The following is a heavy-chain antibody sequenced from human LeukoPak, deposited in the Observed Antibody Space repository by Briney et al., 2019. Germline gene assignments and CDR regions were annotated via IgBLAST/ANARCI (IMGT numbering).Heavy chain of an antibody. Sequence: KTSETLSLTCTVSGGSISSGGYYWGWIRQHPGKGLEWIGYIYYSGSTYYNPSLKSRVTISVDTSKNQFSLKLSSVTAADTAVYYCARGGAKRHVYYYYGMDVWGQGTTVTVSS. J-gene: IGHJ6*02. CDR3: ARGGAKRHVYYYYGMDV. D-gene: IGHD3-10*01. CDR2: IYYSGST. V-gene: IGHV4-31*03. CDR1: GGSISSGGYY.